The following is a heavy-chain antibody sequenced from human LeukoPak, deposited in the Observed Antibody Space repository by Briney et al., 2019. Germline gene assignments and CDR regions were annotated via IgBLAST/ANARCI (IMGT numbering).Heavy chain of an antibody. Sequence: ASETLSLTCSVSGGSINRFYFSWIRQPAGKGLEWIGRIYSNGSPDDNPSLKSRVTMSVDTSKNQVFLKLSSVTAADTAVYYCARDLSSGSATFDYWGQGTLVTVSS. D-gene: IGHD3-22*01. CDR2: IYSNGSP. V-gene: IGHV4-4*07. J-gene: IGHJ4*02. CDR3: ARDLSSGSATFDY. CDR1: GGSINRFY.